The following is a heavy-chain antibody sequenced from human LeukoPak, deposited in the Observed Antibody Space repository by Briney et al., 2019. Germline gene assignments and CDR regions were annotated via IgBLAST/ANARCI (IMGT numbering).Heavy chain of an antibody. Sequence: ASVKVSCKASGYTFPNYGITWVRQAPGQGLEWMGWISAYSGNTNYVQKFQGRVTMATDASTSTAYMELRSLSSDDTAVYYCARDIATVVHQDWGQGTLVTASS. V-gene: IGHV1-18*01. CDR1: GYTFPNYG. J-gene: IGHJ4*02. D-gene: IGHD2-2*01. CDR3: ARDIATVVHQD. CDR2: ISAYSGNT.